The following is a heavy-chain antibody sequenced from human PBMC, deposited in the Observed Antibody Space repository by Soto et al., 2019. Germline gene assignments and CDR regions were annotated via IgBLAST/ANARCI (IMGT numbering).Heavy chain of an antibody. CDR1: GYTFTSYG. Sequence: ASVKVSCKASGYTFTSYGISWVRQAPGQGLEWMGWISAYNGNTNYAQKLQGRVTMTTDTSTSTAYMELSSLRFEDTAIYYCARDLKYYDILTGLDYWGQGSQVTVSS. CDR2: ISAYNGNT. D-gene: IGHD3-9*01. CDR3: ARDLKYYDILTGLDY. V-gene: IGHV1-18*04. J-gene: IGHJ4*02.